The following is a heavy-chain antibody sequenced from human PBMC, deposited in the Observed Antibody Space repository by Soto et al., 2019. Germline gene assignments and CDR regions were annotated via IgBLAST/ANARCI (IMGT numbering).Heavy chain of an antibody. V-gene: IGHV4-39*01. J-gene: IGHJ4*02. CDR2: MYYSGAT. D-gene: IGHD3-16*01. CDR3: ARHAAYDSVWGKSDGSDY. Sequence: QLQLQESGPGLVKPSETLSLACTVSGGSISSNSYYWDWIRQPPGKGLEWIGSMYYSGATYHNQSLQSRVTISVDTSKNQFSLHLSSVTAADTAVYYCARHAAYDSVWGKSDGSDYWGQGTLVTVSS. CDR1: GGSISSNSYY.